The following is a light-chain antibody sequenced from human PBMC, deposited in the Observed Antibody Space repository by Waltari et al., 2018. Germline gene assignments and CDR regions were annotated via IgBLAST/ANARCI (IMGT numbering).Light chain of an antibody. Sequence: DIQMTQSPSFVSASVGDRVTIICRARQGIDNWLAWYQQKPGKAPKFLIYSASSLQSGVPSRFVGIRSGTDFILTISPLQPEDFATYYCQQTNSFPRTFGQGTKVAIK. CDR1: QGIDNW. J-gene: IGKJ1*01. CDR3: QQTNSFPRT. V-gene: IGKV1-12*01. CDR2: SAS.